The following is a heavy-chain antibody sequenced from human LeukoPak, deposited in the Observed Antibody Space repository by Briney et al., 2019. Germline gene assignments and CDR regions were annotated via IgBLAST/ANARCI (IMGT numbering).Heavy chain of an antibody. CDR1: GFTFSNYG. D-gene: IGHD3-16*01. V-gene: IGHV3-7*01. CDR3: ARDVGAVDY. J-gene: IGHJ4*02. CDR2: IKQDGSEK. Sequence: GGSLRLSCAASGFTFSNYGMSWVRQAPGKGLEWVTNIKQDGSEKYYVDSVKGRFTISRDNAKNSLYLQMNSLRAEDTAVYYCARDVGAVDYWGQGAMVTVFS.